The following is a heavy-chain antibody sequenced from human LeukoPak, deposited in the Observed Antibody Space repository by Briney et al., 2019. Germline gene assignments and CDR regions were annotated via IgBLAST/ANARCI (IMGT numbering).Heavy chain of an antibody. CDR3: ARDFGVIRRS. CDR2: MSYEGTYK. D-gene: IGHD3-3*01. V-gene: IGHV3-30-3*01. Sequence: GGSLRLSCAASGFSVRDCAMHWVRQAPGKGLEWVAVMSYEGTYKNYAEAVKGRFTISRDDSKNTLLLQMSSLRPEDTAVYYCARDFGVIRRSWGQGTLVSVSS. CDR1: GFSVRDCA. J-gene: IGHJ5*02.